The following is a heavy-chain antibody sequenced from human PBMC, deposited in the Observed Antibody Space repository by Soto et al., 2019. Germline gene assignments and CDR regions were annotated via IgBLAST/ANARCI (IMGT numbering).Heavy chain of an antibody. CDR2: ISGSGGST. J-gene: IGHJ6*02. D-gene: IGHD3-10*01. V-gene: IGHV3-23*01. CDR1: GFTFSSYA. Sequence: GGSLRLSCAASGFTFSSYAMSWVRQAPGKGLEWVSAISGSGGSTYYADSVKGRFTISRDNSKNTLYLQMNSLRAEDTAVYYCAKGDTMVRGVRYGMDVWGQGTTVTVSS. CDR3: AKGDTMVRGVRYGMDV.